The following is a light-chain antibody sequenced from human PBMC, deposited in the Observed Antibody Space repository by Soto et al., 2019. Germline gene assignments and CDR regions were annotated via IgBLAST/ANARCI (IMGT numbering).Light chain of an antibody. V-gene: IGLV2-14*03. CDR3: TSWTTSTTLI. CDR2: DVN. Sequence: QSALTQPASVSGSPGQSITISCTGTSSDIGAYNFVSWYQQHPGKAPKLMLYDVNIRPSGVSNRFSGSKSGNTASLTISGLQAEEEADYYCTSWTTSTTLIFGGATKLTVL. CDR1: SSDIGAYNF. J-gene: IGLJ2*01.